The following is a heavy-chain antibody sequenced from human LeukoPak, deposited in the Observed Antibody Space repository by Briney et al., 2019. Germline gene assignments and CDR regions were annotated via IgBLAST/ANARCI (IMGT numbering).Heavy chain of an antibody. CDR2: IYTSGST. CDR1: GGSNSSYY. Sequence: PSETLPLTCTVCGGSNSSYYWSWIRQPAGKGLEWIGRIYTSGSTNYNPSLKSRVTMSVDTSKNQFSLKLSSVTAADTAVYYCARGYSSGWFSPPFDYWGQGTLVTVSS. CDR3: ARGYSSGWFSPPFDY. V-gene: IGHV4-4*07. D-gene: IGHD6-19*01. J-gene: IGHJ4*02.